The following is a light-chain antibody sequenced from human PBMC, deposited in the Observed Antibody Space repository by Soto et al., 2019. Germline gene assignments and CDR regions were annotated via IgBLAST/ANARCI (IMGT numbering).Light chain of an antibody. CDR3: CSYAGTSTYYV. CDR1: SSDVGSYNL. J-gene: IGLJ1*01. V-gene: IGLV2-23*02. Sequence: QLVLTQPASVSGSPGQSITISCTGTSSDVGSYNLVSWYQQHPGKAPKLMISEVTKRPSGVSNRFSGSKSGNTASLTISGLQDEDETDYYCCSYAGTSTYYVFGTGTKLTVL. CDR2: EVT.